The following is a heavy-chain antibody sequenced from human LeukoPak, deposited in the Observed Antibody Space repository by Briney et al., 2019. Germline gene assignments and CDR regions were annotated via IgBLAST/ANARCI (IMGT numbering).Heavy chain of an antibody. V-gene: IGHV4-39*07. CDR1: GGSISSSSYY. CDR2: IYYRGST. CDR3: ANMGYSYAPGLFDP. Sequence: SETLSLTCTVSGGSISSSSYYWGWIRQPPGKGLEWIGSIYYRGSTYYNPSLKGRVTISLDTSKNQLSLKLGSVTAADTAVYYCANMGYSYAPGLFDPWGQGTLVTVSS. D-gene: IGHD5-18*01. J-gene: IGHJ5*02.